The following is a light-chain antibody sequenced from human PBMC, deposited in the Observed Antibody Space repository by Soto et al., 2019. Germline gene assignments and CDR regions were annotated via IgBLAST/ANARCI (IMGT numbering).Light chain of an antibody. CDR2: GAS. Sequence: EIVLTQSPGTLSLSPGERATLSCRASQSVSSSYLAWYQQKPGQAPRLLIYGASSRATGILDRFSGSGSGTDFTLTISRLEPEDFAVYYCQQYDSSPLTFGQGTKVEIK. J-gene: IGKJ1*01. V-gene: IGKV3-20*01. CDR1: QSVSSSY. CDR3: QQYDSSPLT.